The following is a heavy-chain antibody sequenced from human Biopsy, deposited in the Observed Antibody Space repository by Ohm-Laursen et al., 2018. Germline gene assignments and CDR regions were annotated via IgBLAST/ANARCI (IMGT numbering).Heavy chain of an antibody. CDR3: ARDSGIPNYGNFKYYHYYGMDV. CDR2: IYYSVMT. J-gene: IGHJ6*02. V-gene: IGHV4-59*02. CDR1: GDSVTKYY. D-gene: IGHD4-11*01. Sequence: GTLSLTCTVSGDSVTKYYWSWIRQPPGKGLEWIGHIYYSVMTNYNPSLQSRVSISVDTSRNQVSLTLSSVTAADTAVYYCARDSGIPNYGNFKYYHYYGMDVWGQGTKVTVSS.